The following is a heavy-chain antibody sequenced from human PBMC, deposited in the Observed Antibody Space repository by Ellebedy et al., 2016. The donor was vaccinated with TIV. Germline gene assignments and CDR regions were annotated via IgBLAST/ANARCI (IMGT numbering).Heavy chain of an antibody. CDR3: ARDSSPTTHQNWFNP. V-gene: IGHV3-48*02. CDR1: GFTFSSYS. J-gene: IGHJ5*02. D-gene: IGHD6-13*01. Sequence: GESLKISXAASGFTFSSYSMNWVRQAPGKGLEWVSYISSSSSTIYYADSVKGRFTISRDNAKNSLYLQMNSLRDEDTAVYYCARDSSPTTHQNWFNPWGQGTLVTVSS. CDR2: ISSSSSTI.